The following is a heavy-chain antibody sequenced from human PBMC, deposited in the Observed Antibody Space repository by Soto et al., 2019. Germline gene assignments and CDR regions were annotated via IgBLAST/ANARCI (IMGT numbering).Heavy chain of an antibody. CDR1: GGSFSGYY. D-gene: IGHD6-13*01. Sequence: SETLSLTCAVYGGSFSGYYWSWIRQPPGKGLEWIGEINHSGSTNYNPSLKSRVTISVDTSKNQFSLKLSSVTAADTAVYYCASIAAAGTPRNWFDPWGQGTLVTVSS. CDR2: INHSGST. J-gene: IGHJ5*02. V-gene: IGHV4-34*01. CDR3: ASIAAAGTPRNWFDP.